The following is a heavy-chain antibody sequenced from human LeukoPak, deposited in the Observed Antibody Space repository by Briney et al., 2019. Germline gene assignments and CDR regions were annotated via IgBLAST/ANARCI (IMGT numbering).Heavy chain of an antibody. CDR1: GYTLTELS. CDR3: ATGGVKSFGDWLDY. Sequence: ASVKVCCKVSGYTLTELSMHWVRQAPGKGLECMGGFDPEDGEAIYTQNFQCRVTMTADTSTDTAYMELSSLRSEDTALYYCATGGVKSFGDWLDYWGQGTLVTVS. J-gene: IGHJ4*02. CDR2: FDPEDGEA. V-gene: IGHV1-24*01. D-gene: IGHD3-10*01.